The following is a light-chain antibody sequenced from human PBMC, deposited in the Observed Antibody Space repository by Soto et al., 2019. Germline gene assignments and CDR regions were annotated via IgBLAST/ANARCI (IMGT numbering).Light chain of an antibody. CDR2: GAS. CDR1: QSVSSSY. V-gene: IGKV3-15*01. J-gene: IGKJ1*01. CDR3: QQYNNWPRET. Sequence: EIVLTQSPGTLSLSPGERATPSCRASQSVSSSYLAWYQQKPGQAPRLLIYGASTRATGIPARFSGSGSGTEFTLTISSLQSEDFAVYYCQQYNNWPRETFGQGTKVDIK.